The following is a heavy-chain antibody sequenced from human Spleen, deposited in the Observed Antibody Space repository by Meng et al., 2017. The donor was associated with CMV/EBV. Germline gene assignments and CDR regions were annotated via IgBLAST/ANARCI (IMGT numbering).Heavy chain of an antibody. CDR3: ARFVVGAITTIDY. CDR1: GGSVSSGSYY. Sequence: VSGGSVSSGSYYWSWIRQPPGKGLEWIGYIYYSGSTNYNPPLKSRVTISVDTSKNQFSLKLSSVTAADTAVYYCARFVVGAITTIDYWGQGTLVTVSS. V-gene: IGHV4-61*01. J-gene: IGHJ4*02. D-gene: IGHD1-26*01. CDR2: IYYSGST.